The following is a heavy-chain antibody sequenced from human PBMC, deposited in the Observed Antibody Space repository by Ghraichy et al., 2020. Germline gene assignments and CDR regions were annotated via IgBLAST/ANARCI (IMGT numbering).Heavy chain of an antibody. CDR3: ARGKDGSYFYMDV. V-gene: IGHV3-74*01. Sequence: GESLNISCAASGFTFSSYWMHWVRQGPGKGLVWVSRINSEGSVTSHAGSVKGRFTISRDNAKKMLYLQMNDLRAEDTAMYYCARGKDGSYFYMDVWGKGTTVAVSS. CDR2: INSEGSVT. J-gene: IGHJ6*03. CDR1: GFTFSSYW. D-gene: IGHD6-25*01.